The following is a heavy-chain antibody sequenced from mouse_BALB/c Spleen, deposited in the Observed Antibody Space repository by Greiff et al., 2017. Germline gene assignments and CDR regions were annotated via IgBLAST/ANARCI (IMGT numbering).Heavy chain of an antibody. Sequence: EVKVVESRGGLVQPGGSRKLSCAASGFTFSSFGMHWVRQAPEKGLEWVAYISSGSSTIYYADTVKGRFTISRDNPKNTLFLQMTSLRSEDTAMYYCARGGIYDGYYPFAYWGQGTLVTVSA. CDR3: ARGGIYDGYYPFAY. D-gene: IGHD2-3*01. CDR2: ISSGSSTI. CDR1: GFTFSSFG. V-gene: IGHV5-17*02. J-gene: IGHJ3*01.